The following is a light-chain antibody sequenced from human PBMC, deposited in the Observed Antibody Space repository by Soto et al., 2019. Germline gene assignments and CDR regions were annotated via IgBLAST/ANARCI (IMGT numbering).Light chain of an antibody. CDR2: GAS. J-gene: IGKJ1*01. V-gene: IGKV3-20*01. Sequence: EIVMTQSPATLSVSPGERATLSCRASQSVRSNYLAWYQQKPGQAPRLLIHGASSRATGIPDRFSGSGSGTDFTLSISRLEPEDFAVFYCQQYATSPWTFGQGPRWIS. CDR3: QQYATSPWT. CDR1: QSVRSNY.